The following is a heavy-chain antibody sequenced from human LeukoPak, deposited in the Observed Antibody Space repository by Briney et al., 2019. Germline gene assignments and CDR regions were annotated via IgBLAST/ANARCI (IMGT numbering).Heavy chain of an antibody. J-gene: IGHJ3*02. CDR3: ARDRWYSRNWNDAVDI. CDR1: GYSFTSYG. CDR2: ISAYNGNT. Sequence: ASVKVSCKTSGYSFTSYGISWVRQAPGQGLEWMGWISAYNGNTNYAQKVQGRVTMTTDTSTSTAYMELRSLRSDDTAVYYCARDRWYSRNWNDAVDIWGQGTTVTVSS. D-gene: IGHD6-13*01. V-gene: IGHV1-18*01.